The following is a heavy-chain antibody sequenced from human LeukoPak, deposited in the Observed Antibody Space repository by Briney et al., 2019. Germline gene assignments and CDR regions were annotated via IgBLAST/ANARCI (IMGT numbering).Heavy chain of an antibody. CDR3: WRDYRGTFDY. V-gene: IGHV4-59*01. Sequence: SETLSLTCTVSGGSISSSYWSWIRQPPRKGLEWIGYIFDSGSTNYNPSLKSRVSMSVDTPKNQFSLMLTSVTAAGPAVYYCWRDYRGTFDYWGQGTLVTVSS. CDR2: IFDSGST. CDR1: GGSISSSY. J-gene: IGHJ4*02. D-gene: IGHD3-16*02.